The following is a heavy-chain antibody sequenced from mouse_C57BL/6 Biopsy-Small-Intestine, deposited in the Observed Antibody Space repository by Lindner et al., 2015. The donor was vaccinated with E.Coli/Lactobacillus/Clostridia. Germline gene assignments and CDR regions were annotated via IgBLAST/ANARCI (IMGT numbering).Heavy chain of an antibody. V-gene: IGHV5-6*01. D-gene: IGHD1-1*01. J-gene: IGHJ1*03. CDR3: ARPSYYSGRDWYFDV. CDR2: ISSGGSYI. CDR1: GFTFTYYG. Sequence: EVQLQESGGDLVKPGGSLKLSCAASGFTFTYYGMSWVRQTPDKRLEWVATISSGGSYIYYLDSVKGRFTISRDNAKNTLDLQMSSLKSEDTAMYYCARPSYYSGRDWYFDVWGTGTTVTVSS.